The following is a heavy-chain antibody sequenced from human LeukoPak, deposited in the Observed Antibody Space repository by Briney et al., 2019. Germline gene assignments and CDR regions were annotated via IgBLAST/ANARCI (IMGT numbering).Heavy chain of an antibody. CDR1: GFTFDDYG. J-gene: IGHJ4*02. CDR3: AREGVRYDSTGYYYYDYFDY. V-gene: IGHV3-20*04. Sequence: GGSLRLSCAASGFTFDDYGMSWVRQAPGKGLEWVSGINWNGGSTGYAASVKGRFTISRDNAKNSLYLQMNSLRAEDTALYYCAREGVRYDSTGYYYYDYFDYWGQGTLVTVSS. CDR2: INWNGGST. D-gene: IGHD3-22*01.